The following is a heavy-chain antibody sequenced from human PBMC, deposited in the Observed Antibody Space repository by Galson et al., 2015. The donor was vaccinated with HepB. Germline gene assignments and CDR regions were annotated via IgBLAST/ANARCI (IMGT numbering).Heavy chain of an antibody. CDR3: ARRGYGYCSSTSCFDAFDI. D-gene: IGHD2-2*01. CDR1: GYSFTSYW. V-gene: IGHV5-51*03. CDR2: IYPGDSDT. Sequence: QSGAEVKKPGESLKISCKGSGYSFTSYWIGWVRQMPGKGLEWMGIIYPGDSDTRYSPSFQGQVTISADKSISTAYLQWSSLKASDTAMYYCARRGYGYCSSTSCFDAFDIWGQGTMVTVSS. J-gene: IGHJ3*02.